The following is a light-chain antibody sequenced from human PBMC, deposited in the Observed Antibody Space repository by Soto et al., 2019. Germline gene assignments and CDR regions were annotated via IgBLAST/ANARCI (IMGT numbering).Light chain of an antibody. V-gene: IGKV3-20*01. CDR3: HCHDFANLPVYS. CDR2: AAS. J-gene: IGKJ2*01. CDR1: QSIRSSY. Sequence: EIVLTQSPGTLSLSPGESATLSCRASQSIRSSYLAWYPQKPGQAPRLLIYAASARATCLPDRFSGSGSGTSVTLTISRLELEDFAIYYCHCHDFANLPVYSFGHGTTLAI.